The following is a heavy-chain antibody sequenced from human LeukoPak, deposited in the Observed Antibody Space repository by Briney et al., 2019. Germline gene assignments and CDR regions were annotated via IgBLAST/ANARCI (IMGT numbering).Heavy chain of an antibody. Sequence: SVKVSCKASGGTFSSYAISWVRQAPGQGLEWMGGIIPIFGTANYAQKFQGRVTITADKSTGTAYMELSSLRSEDTAVHYCARATKDIVVVVAALGSDDAFDIWGQGTMVTVSS. CDR1: GGTFSSYA. V-gene: IGHV1-69*06. J-gene: IGHJ3*02. CDR3: ARATKDIVVVVAALGSDDAFDI. D-gene: IGHD2-15*01. CDR2: IIPIFGTA.